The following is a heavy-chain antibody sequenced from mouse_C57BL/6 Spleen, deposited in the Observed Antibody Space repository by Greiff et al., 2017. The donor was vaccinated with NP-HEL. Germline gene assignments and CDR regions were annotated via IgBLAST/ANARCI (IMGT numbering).Heavy chain of an antibody. D-gene: IGHD2-4*01. CDR1: GYTFTEYY. CDR2: INPNNGGT. J-gene: IGHJ3*01. CDR3: ARYEVGDYNCFAY. Sequence: EVQLQQSGPELVKPGASVKISCKASGYTFTEYYMNWVKQSHGQSLEWIGYINPNNGGTSYNEKFKAKATLTVDKSSSTAYMELRSLTSEDSAVYYCARYEVGDYNCFAYWGQGTLVTVSA. V-gene: IGHV1-26*01.